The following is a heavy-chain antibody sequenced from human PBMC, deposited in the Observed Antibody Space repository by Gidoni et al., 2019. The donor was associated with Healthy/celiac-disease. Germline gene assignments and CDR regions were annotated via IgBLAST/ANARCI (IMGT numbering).Heavy chain of an antibody. CDR2: INHSGST. Sequence: QVQLQQWGAGLLKPSETLSLTCAVYGASFCGYYWSWIRQPPGDGLEWIGEINHSGSTHYNPALESRVTISVDTSKNQFSLKLSSVTAADTAVYYCARVSGSRTRADDAFDIWGQGTMVTVSS. CDR3: ARVSGSRTRADDAFDI. V-gene: IGHV4-34*01. CDR1: GASFCGYY. D-gene: IGHD3-10*01. J-gene: IGHJ3*02.